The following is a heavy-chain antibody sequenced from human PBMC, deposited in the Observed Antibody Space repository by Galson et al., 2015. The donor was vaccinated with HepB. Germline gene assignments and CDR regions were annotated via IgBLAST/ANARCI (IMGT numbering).Heavy chain of an antibody. V-gene: IGHV1-3*01. CDR3: ASVPPQGSWYGFYHD. Sequence: SVKVSCKASASYAIQWVRQAPGQRLEWMGWINGGNGNTKYSQKFQGRVTITGDTSATTAYLELSSLRSEDTAVYYCASVPPQGSWYGFYHDWGQGTLVTVSS. CDR1: ASYA. D-gene: IGHD6-13*01. J-gene: IGHJ4*02. CDR2: INGGNGNT.